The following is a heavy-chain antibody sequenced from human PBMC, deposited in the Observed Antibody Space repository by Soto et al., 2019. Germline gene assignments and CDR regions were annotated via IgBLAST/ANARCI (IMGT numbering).Heavy chain of an antibody. J-gene: IGHJ5*02. CDR2: ISWNSGSI. D-gene: IGHD5-12*01. CDR1: GFTFDDYA. V-gene: IGHV3-9*01. CDR3: AKGAPSGYSGYDRGWFDP. Sequence: EVQLVESGGGLVQPGRSPRLSCAASGFTFDDYAMHWVRQAPGKGLEWVSGISWNSGSIGYADSVKGRFTISRDNAKNSLYLQMNSLRAEDTALYYCAKGAPSGYSGYDRGWFDPWGQGTLVTVSS.